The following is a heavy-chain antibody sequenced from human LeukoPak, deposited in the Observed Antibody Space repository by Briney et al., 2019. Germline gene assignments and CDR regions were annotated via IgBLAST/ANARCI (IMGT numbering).Heavy chain of an antibody. CDR2: IRSKANSYAT. V-gene: IGHV3-73*01. J-gene: IGHJ4*02. CDR1: GFTFSSYA. Sequence: GGSLRLSCAASGFTFSSYAMHWVRQASGKGLEWVGRIRSKANSYATAYAASVKGRFTISRDDSKNTAYLQMNSLKTEDTAVYYCTRHPGDSSGWEYYFDYWGQGTLVTVSS. D-gene: IGHD6-19*01. CDR3: TRHPGDSSGWEYYFDY.